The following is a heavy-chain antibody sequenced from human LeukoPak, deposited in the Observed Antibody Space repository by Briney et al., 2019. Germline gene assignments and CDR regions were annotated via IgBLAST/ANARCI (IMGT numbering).Heavy chain of an antibody. CDR1: GGSISSYY. D-gene: IGHD3-10*01. Sequence: SDTLSLTCTVSGGSISSYYWSWIRQPPGKGLEWIGYIYYSGSTNYNPSLKSRVTISVDTSKNQFSLKLSSVTAADTAVYYCARGSGASGIYGMDVWGQGTTVTVSS. V-gene: IGHV4-59*01. CDR2: IYYSGST. J-gene: IGHJ6*02. CDR3: ARGSGASGIYGMDV.